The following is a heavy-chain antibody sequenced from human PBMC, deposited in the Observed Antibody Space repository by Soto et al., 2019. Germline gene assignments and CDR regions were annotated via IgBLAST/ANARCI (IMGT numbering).Heavy chain of an antibody. Sequence: QVQLVQSGAEVKKPGASVKVSCKASGYTFTGYYMHWVRQAPGQGLEWMGWINPNSGDTNYAQKFQGRVTMTRDTSISTAYMELSRLRSDDTAVYYCARTAITGGFDYWGQGTLVTVSS. CDR3: ARTAITGGFDY. D-gene: IGHD1-20*01. CDR2: INPNSGDT. V-gene: IGHV1-2*02. J-gene: IGHJ4*02. CDR1: GYTFTGYY.